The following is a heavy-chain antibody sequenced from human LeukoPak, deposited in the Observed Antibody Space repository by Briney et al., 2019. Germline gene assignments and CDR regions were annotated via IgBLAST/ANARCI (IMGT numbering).Heavy chain of an antibody. J-gene: IGHJ4*02. CDR1: GGSISSYY. V-gene: IGHV4-59*01. D-gene: IGHD2/OR15-2a*01. CDR3: ATMPLTLLWPDY. CDR2: IYYSGST. Sequence: SETLSLTCTVSGGSISSYYWSWLRQPPGKGLEWIGYIYYSGSTNYNPSLKSRVTISVDTSKNQFSLKLSSVTAADTAVYYCATMPLTLLWPDYWSQGTLVTVSS.